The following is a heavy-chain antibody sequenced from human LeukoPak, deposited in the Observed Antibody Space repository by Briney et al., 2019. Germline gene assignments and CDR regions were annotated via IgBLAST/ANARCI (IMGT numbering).Heavy chain of an antibody. CDR2: ISAYNGNT. Sequence: ASVKVSCKASGYTLTSYGISWVRQAPGQGLEWMGWISAYNGNTNYAQKLQGRVTMTTDTSTSTAYMELRSLRSDDTAVYYCARDVPLGYCSSTSCYFVHPSLDYWGQGTLVTVSS. CDR3: ARDVPLGYCSSTSCYFVHPSLDY. CDR1: GYTLTSYG. V-gene: IGHV1-18*01. J-gene: IGHJ4*02. D-gene: IGHD2-2*01.